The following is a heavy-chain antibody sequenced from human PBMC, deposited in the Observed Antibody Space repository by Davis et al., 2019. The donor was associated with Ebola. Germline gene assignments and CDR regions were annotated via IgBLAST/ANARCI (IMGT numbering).Heavy chain of an antibody. CDR1: GGSISSYY. CDR2: IYYSGST. CDR3: ARTLGEFDP. Sequence: PGGSLRLSCTVSGGSISSYYWSWIRQPPGKGLEWIGYIYYSGSTNYNPSLKSRVTISVDTSKNQFSLKLSSVTAADTAVYYCARTLGEFDPWGQGTLVTVSS. D-gene: IGHD3-16*01. J-gene: IGHJ5*02. V-gene: IGHV4-59*01.